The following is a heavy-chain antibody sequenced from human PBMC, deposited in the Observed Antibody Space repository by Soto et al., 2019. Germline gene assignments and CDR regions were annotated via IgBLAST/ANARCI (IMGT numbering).Heavy chain of an antibody. CDR2: IRSTAYHATP. CDR3: VRKDLDYVSDPAG. Sequence: EVQLVESGGGLVEPGRSLRLSCAASGFSFGAYAMSWFRQAPGKGLEWVGFIRSTAYHATPEHAASVRGRFTISRDDSKSSVYLKLNSLKIADTAVYYCVRKDLDYVSDPAGWGQGTLITVSS. CDR1: GFSFGAYA. J-gene: IGHJ4*02. D-gene: IGHD3-16*01. V-gene: IGHV3-49*03.